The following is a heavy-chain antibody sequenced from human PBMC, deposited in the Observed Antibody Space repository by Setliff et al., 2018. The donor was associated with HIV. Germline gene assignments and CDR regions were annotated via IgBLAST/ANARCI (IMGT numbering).Heavy chain of an antibody. Sequence: SGPTLVNPTQTLTLTCTFSGFSLNTVGMCVSWIRQPPGKALEWLARIDWDDDKYYITSLKTRLTISKDTSKNQVVLTMTNMDPVDSGTYFCAHYYDSSGFYNSFDYWGQGALVTVSS. CDR1: GFSLNTVGMC. CDR2: IDWDDDK. CDR3: AHYYDSSGFYNSFDY. V-gene: IGHV2-70*11. J-gene: IGHJ4*02. D-gene: IGHD3-22*01.